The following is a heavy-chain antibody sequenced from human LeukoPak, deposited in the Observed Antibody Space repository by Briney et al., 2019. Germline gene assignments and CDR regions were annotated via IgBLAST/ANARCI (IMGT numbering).Heavy chain of an antibody. CDR3: ARVAVAGPVHPNWFDP. CDR1: GGSISSYY. D-gene: IGHD6-19*01. V-gene: IGHV4-4*07. J-gene: IGHJ5*02. Sequence: SETLSLTCTVSGGSISSYYWSWIRQPAGKGLEWIGRIYTSGSTNYNPSLKSRVTMSVDTSKNQFSLKLSSVTAADTAVYYCARVAVAGPVHPNWFDPWGQGTLVTVSS. CDR2: IYTSGST.